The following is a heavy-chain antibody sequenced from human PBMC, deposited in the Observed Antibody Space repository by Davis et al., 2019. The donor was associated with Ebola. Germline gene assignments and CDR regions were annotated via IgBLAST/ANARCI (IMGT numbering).Heavy chain of an antibody. J-gene: IGHJ6*02. Sequence: GRSLRPPCAASGFTVSGNYMSWVRQAPGKGLEWVSVIYSGGSTYYADSVKGRFTISRDNSKNTLYLQMNSLRAEDTAVYYCAKTVGSRYYYGMDVWGQGTTVTVSS. D-gene: IGHD2-15*01. CDR2: IYSGGST. V-gene: IGHV3-66*02. CDR1: GFTVSGNY. CDR3: AKTVGSRYYYGMDV.